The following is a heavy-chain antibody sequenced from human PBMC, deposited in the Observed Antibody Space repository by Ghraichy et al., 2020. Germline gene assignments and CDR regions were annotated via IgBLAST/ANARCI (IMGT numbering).Heavy chain of an antibody. CDR3: AREAITILHYYYGMDF. V-gene: IGHV3-66*01. Sequence: GESLNISCAASGFTVSSNYMSWVRQAPGKGLEWVSVIYSGGSTYYADSVKGRFTISRDNSKNTLYLQMNSLRAEDTAVYYCAREAITILHYYYGMDFWGQGTTVTVSS. CDR1: GFTVSSNY. D-gene: IGHD3-10*01. CDR2: IYSGGST. J-gene: IGHJ6*02.